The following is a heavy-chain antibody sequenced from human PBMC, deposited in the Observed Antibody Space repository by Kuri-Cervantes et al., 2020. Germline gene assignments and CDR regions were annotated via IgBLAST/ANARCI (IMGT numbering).Heavy chain of an antibody. CDR3: AKDYGIVGATQGGYFDY. V-gene: IGHV3-30*18. CDR2: ISYDGSNK. CDR1: GFTFSSYG. D-gene: IGHD1-26*01. J-gene: IGHJ4*02. Sequence: GESLKISCAASGFTFSSYGMHWVRQAPGKGLEWVAVISYDGSNKYYADSVKGRFTISRDNSKNTLYLQMNSLRAEDTAVYYCAKDYGIVGATQGGYFDYWGQGTLVTVSS.